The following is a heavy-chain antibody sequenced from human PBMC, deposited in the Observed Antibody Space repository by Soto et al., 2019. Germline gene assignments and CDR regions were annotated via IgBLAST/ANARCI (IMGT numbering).Heavy chain of an antibody. CDR3: ARGSIAVAGTVYYYGMDV. J-gene: IGHJ6*02. CDR2: IIPIFGTA. V-gene: IGHV1-69*13. CDR1: GGTFSSYA. D-gene: IGHD6-19*01. Sequence: ASVKVSCKASGGTFSSYAISWVRQAPGQGLEWMGGIIPIFGTANYAQKFQGRVTITADESTSTAYMELSSLRSEDTAVYYCARGSIAVAGTVYYYGMDVWGQGTTVTVSS.